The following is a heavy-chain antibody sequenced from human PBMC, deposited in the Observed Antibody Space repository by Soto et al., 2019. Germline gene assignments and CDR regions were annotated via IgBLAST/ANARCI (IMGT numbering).Heavy chain of an antibody. Sequence: GESLKISCKGSGYSFTFYWITWVRQMPGKGLEWMGRIGPSDSYTNYSPSFQGHVTISADKSISTAYLQWSSLKASDTAMYYCARHGANRYYYGMDVWGQGTTVTVSS. J-gene: IGHJ6*02. V-gene: IGHV5-10-1*01. CDR1: GYSFTFYW. CDR2: IGPSDSYT. CDR3: ARHGANRYYYGMDV. D-gene: IGHD2-8*01.